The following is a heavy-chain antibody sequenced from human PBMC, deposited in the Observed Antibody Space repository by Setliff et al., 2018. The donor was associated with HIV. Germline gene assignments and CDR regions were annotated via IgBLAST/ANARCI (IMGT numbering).Heavy chain of an antibody. V-gene: IGHV3-23*01. CDR3: AKGGRSRYTSSWPFDY. CDR1: GFTLSTYV. J-gene: IGHJ4*02. CDR2: ISGSGGNT. Sequence: GGSLRLSCAASGFTLSTYVMSWVRQAPGKGLEWVSGISGSGGNTYFADSVKGRFTISRDNSKSTLYLQMNSLRVEDTALYYCAKGGRSRYTSSWPFDYWGQGALVTVSS. D-gene: IGHD6-13*01.